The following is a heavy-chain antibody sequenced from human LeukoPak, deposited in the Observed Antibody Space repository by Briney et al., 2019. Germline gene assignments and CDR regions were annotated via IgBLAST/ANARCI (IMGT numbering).Heavy chain of an antibody. D-gene: IGHD6-19*01. J-gene: IGHJ4*02. CDR3: AKDVDSGWSPDY. CDR1: GFTFSSYA. Sequence: GGSLRLSCAASGFTFSSYAMSWVRQAPGKGLEWVSAITGTGGSTYYADSVKGRFTFSRDNSKNTLYLQMNSLRAEDTAVYYCAKDVDSGWSPDYWGQGTLVTVSS. V-gene: IGHV3-23*01. CDR2: ITGTGGST.